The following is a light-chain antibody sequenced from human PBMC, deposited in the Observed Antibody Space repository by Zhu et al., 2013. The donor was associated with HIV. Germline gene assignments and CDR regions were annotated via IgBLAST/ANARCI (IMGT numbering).Light chain of an antibody. J-gene: IGLJ3*02. CDR2: EVT. Sequence: QSALTQPPSASGSPGQSVAISCTGPSGDVGGYNYVSWYQQHPGNAPKLMIYEVTKRPSGVPDRFSGSKSGNTATLTVSGFQAEDEADYYCSSYTSSSNWVFGGGTKLTVL. V-gene: IGLV2-8*01. CDR1: SGDVGGYNY. CDR3: SSYTSSSNWV.